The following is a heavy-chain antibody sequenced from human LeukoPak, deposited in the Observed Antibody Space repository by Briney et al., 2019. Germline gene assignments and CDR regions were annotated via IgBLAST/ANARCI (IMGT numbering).Heavy chain of an antibody. V-gene: IGHV3-48*03. D-gene: IGHD3-10*01. CDR1: GFTFSSYE. CDR3: ARDAMVRGVTSNSWFDP. CDR2: ISSSGSTI. Sequence: GGSLRLSCAASGFTFSSYEMNWVRQAPGKGLEWVSYISSSGSTIYYADSVKGRFTISRDNAKNSLYLQMNSLRAEDTAVYYCARDAMVRGVTSNSWFDPWGQGTRVTVSS. J-gene: IGHJ5*02.